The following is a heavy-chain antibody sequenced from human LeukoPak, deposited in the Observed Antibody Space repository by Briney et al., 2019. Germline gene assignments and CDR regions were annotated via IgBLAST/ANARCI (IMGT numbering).Heavy chain of an antibody. Sequence: GASMKVSCKTSGYNFTDYYIHWVRQAPGQGLEWMGWVNPNGGGTHFAKKFQGRLTMTRDTSISKTYLELNSLRSDDTAMYYCARGGGSGSRWQIDYWGQGTLVPVSS. V-gene: IGHV1-2*02. CDR1: GYNFTDYY. CDR3: ARGGGSGSRWQIDY. J-gene: IGHJ4*02. CDR2: VNPNGGGT. D-gene: IGHD1-26*01.